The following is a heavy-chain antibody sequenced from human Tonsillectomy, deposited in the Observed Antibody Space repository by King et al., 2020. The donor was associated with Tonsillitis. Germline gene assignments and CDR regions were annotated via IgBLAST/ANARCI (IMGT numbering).Heavy chain of an antibody. CDR3: ATDIETTANFDY. CDR2: ISYDENTK. Sequence: VQLVESGGAVVQPGRSLRLSCAASGFTFGNYAMHWVRQAPGKGLEWVAVISYDENTKYYADSVKGRFTISRDNSKSTLYLQMNSLRPEDTAIYYCATDIETTANFDYWGQGTLVTVSS. V-gene: IGHV3-30*04. CDR1: GFTFGNYA. J-gene: IGHJ4*02. D-gene: IGHD5-12*01.